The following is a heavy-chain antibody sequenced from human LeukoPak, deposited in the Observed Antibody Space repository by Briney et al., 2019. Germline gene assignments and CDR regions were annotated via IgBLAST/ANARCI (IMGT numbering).Heavy chain of an antibody. Sequence: GGSLRLSCAASGFTFDDYAMHWVRQAPGKGLEWVSGISWNSGSIGYADSVKGRFTISRDSAKNSLYLQMNSLRAEDTALYYCARVSGGDAFDIWGQGTMVTVSS. CDR2: ISWNSGSI. J-gene: IGHJ3*02. CDR3: ARVSGGDAFDI. CDR1: GFTFDDYA. V-gene: IGHV3-9*01. D-gene: IGHD3-10*01.